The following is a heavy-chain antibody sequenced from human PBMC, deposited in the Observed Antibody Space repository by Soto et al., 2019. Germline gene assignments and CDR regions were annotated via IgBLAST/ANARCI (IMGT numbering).Heavy chain of an antibody. Sequence: PSETLSLTCSVSGRSMSSNYWSWIRQSPDRGLEWLGYVFYGGTDYNPSLEGRITMSVETSKSQFSLKLTSVTAADTAVYYCASYRGAFYFDHWGQGILVTVSS. V-gene: IGHV4-59*04. CDR3: ASYRGAFYFDH. J-gene: IGHJ4*02. CDR1: GRSMSSNY. D-gene: IGHD1-26*01. CDR2: VFYGGT.